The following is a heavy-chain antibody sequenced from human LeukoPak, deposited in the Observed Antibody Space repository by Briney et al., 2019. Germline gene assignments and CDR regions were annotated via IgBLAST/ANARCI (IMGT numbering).Heavy chain of an antibody. CDR3: ARWGQWLPPYYFDY. CDR2: INPNSGGT. D-gene: IGHD6-19*01. Sequence: ASVKVSCKASGYTFTGYYKHWVRQAPGQGLEWMGWINPNSGGTNYAQKFQGRVTMTRDTSISTAYMELSRLRSDDTAVYYCARWGQWLPPYYFDYWGQGTLVTVSS. J-gene: IGHJ4*02. V-gene: IGHV1-2*02. CDR1: GYTFTGYY.